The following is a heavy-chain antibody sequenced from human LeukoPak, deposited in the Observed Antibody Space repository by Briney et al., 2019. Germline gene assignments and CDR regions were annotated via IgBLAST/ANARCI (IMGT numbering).Heavy chain of an antibody. D-gene: IGHD2-2*01. CDR1: GYTFTGYY. CDR3: VRIYCSTTTCYPDY. CDR2: INPNSGGT. J-gene: IGHJ4*02. V-gene: IGHV1-2*06. Sequence: ASVKVSCKASGYTFTGYYMHWVRQAPGQGLEWMGRINPNSGGTNYAQKFQGRVTMTRDTSISTAYMELSRLRSDDTAVYYCVRIYCSTTTCYPDYWSQGTLVTVSS.